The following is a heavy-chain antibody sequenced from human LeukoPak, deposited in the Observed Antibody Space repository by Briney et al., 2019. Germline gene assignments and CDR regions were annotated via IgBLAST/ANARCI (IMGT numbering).Heavy chain of an antibody. Sequence: SETLSLTCTVSGYSISSSDWWAWIRQSSGKRLEWIGYIYYTGSTYYNPSLKSRATMSVDTSKNQFSLKLSSMTAVDTAVYYCARKYDSGWYDYWGQGILVTVSS. CDR3: ARKYDSGWYDY. CDR1: GYSISSSDW. V-gene: IGHV4-28*01. J-gene: IGHJ4*02. D-gene: IGHD6-19*01. CDR2: IYYTGST.